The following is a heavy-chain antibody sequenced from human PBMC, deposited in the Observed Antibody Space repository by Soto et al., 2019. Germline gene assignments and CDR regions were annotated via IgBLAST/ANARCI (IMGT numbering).Heavy chain of an antibody. CDR1: GGSISSGGYY. CDR2: IFYSGST. CDR3: ARAPGDYFDY. V-gene: IGHV4-31*03. Sequence: QVQLQESGPGLVKPSQTLSLTCTVSGGSISSGGYYWSWIRQHPEKGLEWIGYIFYSGSTYYNPSLXSXVXIXXDTSKNQFSLKLSSVTAADTAVYYCARAPGDYFDYWGQGTLVTVSS. J-gene: IGHJ4*02.